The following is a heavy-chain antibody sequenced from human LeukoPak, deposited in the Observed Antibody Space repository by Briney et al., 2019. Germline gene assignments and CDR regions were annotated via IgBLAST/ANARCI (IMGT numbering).Heavy chain of an antibody. CDR1: GFSFSRFG. J-gene: IGHJ4*02. D-gene: IGHD3-22*01. CDR2: ISYDGSNK. Sequence: GGSLRLSCAASGFSFSRFGMHWVRQAPGKGLEWVAVISYDGSNKYYADSVKGRFTISRDNSKNTLYLQMNSLRAEDTAVYYCARAPPLYDSSGYFDYWGQGTLVTVSS. V-gene: IGHV3-30*03. CDR3: ARAPPLYDSSGYFDY.